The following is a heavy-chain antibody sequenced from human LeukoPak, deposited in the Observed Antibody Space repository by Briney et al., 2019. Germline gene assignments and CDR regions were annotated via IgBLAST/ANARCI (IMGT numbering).Heavy chain of an antibody. CDR2: IYTSGST. V-gene: IGHV4-61*02. CDR1: GGSISSGSYY. Sequence: ASETLSLTCTVSGGSISSGSYYWSWIRQPAGKGLEWIGRIYTSGSTNYSPSLKSRVTISVDTSKNQFSLKLSSVTAADTAVYYCARDQGQGYYYYYMDVWGKGTTVTVSS. CDR3: ARDQGQGYYYYYMDV. J-gene: IGHJ6*03.